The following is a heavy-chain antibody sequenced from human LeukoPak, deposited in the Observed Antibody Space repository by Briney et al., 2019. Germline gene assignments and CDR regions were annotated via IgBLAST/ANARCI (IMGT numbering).Heavy chain of an antibody. D-gene: IGHD6-19*01. CDR1: GYNFVNYG. V-gene: IGHV1-18*01. J-gene: IGHJ4*02. Sequence: ASVKVSCKASGYNFVNYGISWVRQAPGQGLEWMGWISPYSRKTNYAQKFQGRVTMTTDTSTSTAYMELRSLRSEDTAVYYCAASMGAVAGIVSRQAFDYWGQGTLVTVSS. CDR3: AASMGAVAGIVSRQAFDY. CDR2: ISPYSRKT.